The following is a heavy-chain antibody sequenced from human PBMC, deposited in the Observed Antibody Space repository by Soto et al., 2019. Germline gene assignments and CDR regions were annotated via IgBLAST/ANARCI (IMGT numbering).Heavy chain of an antibody. V-gene: IGHV3-74*01. Sequence: GGSLRLSCAASGFTFSSYWMPWVRQAPGKGLVWVSRINSDGSSTSYADSVKGRFTISRDNAKNTLYLQMNSLRAEDTAVYYCARARTGTTLLSYYYYGMDVWGQGTTVTVSS. D-gene: IGHD1-7*01. CDR3: ARARTGTTLLSYYYYGMDV. CDR1: GFTFSSYW. J-gene: IGHJ6*02. CDR2: INSDGSST.